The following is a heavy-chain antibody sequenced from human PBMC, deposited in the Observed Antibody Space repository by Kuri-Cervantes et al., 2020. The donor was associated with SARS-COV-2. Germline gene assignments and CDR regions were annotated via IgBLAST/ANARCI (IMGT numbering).Heavy chain of an antibody. CDR3: ASLLLWQQFAH. Sequence: SETLSLTCDVSGDSMNNGNWWTWVRQTPGKGLEWIGEIYHNGNTNYNPSLKSRVTISVDESKNQFSLKLNSVTAADTAVYYCASLLLWQQFAHWCQGILVTVSS. D-gene: IGHD5-24*01. CDR1: GDSMNNGNW. CDR2: IYHNGNT. V-gene: IGHV4-4*02. J-gene: IGHJ4*02.